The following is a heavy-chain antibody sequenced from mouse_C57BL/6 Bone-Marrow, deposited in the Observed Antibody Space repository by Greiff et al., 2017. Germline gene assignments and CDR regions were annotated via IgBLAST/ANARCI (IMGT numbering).Heavy chain of an antibody. Sequence: EVQLQQSGAELVRPGASVKLSCTASGFNIKDDYMHWVKQRPEPGLEWIGWIDPENGDTECASKFQGKATITADTSSNTAYLQLSSLTSEDTAVYYCTPFYYGNYGYAMDYWGQGTSVTVSS. V-gene: IGHV14-4*01. CDR3: TPFYYGNYGYAMDY. D-gene: IGHD2-1*01. CDR2: IDPENGDT. J-gene: IGHJ4*01. CDR1: GFNIKDDY.